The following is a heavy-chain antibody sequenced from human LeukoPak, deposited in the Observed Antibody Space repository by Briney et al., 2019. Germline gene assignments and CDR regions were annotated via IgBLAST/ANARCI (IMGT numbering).Heavy chain of an antibody. CDR3: TRPLYSSNCFDP. J-gene: IGHJ5*02. Sequence: GGSLRLSCAASGFTFSGSAMHWVRQASGKGLEWVGRIRSKSNNYATAYSESVKGRFTISRDDSKNMAYLQLNSLKTEDTAVYYRTRPLYSSNCFDPWGQGTLVTVSS. CDR2: IRSKSNNYAT. CDR1: GFTFSGSA. D-gene: IGHD6-13*01. V-gene: IGHV3-73*01.